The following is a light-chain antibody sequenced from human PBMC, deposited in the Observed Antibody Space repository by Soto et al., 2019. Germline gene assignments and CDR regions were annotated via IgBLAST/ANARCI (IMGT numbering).Light chain of an antibody. CDR2: AAS. CDR1: QSIRSY. V-gene: IGKV1-39*01. Sequence: DIQMTQSPSSLSASVGDRVTITCRASQSIRSYLNWYQQKPGKAPKLLIYAASSLQSGVPSRFSGSGSGTDFTLTISSLQPEDFATYYCQQSYSTPPVTFGQGTKVDIK. CDR3: QQSYSTPPVT. J-gene: IGKJ1*01.